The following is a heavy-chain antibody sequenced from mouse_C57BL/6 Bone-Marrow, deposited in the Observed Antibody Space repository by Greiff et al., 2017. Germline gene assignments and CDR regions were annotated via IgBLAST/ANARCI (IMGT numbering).Heavy chain of an antibody. CDR2: INPSTGGT. V-gene: IGHV1-42*01. Sequence: VHVKQSGPELVKPGASVKISCKASGYSFTGYYMNWVKQSPEKSLEWIGEINPSTGGTTYNQKFKAKATLTVDKSSSTAYMQLKSLTSEDSAVYYCARRLANYFDYWGQGTTLTVSS. D-gene: IGHD1-2*01. CDR1: GYSFTGYY. CDR3: ARRLANYFDY. J-gene: IGHJ2*01.